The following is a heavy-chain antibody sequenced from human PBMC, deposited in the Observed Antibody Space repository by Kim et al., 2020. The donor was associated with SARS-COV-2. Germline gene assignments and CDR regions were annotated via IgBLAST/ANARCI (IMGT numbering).Heavy chain of an antibody. V-gene: IGHV4-59*08. CDR2: IYYSGST. J-gene: IGHJ4*02. Sequence: SETLSLTCTVSGGSISSYYWSWIRQPPGKGLEWIGYIYYSGSTNHNPSLKSRVTISVDTSKNQFSLKLSSVTAADTAVYYCARRFSSGFVYWGQGTLVTV. CDR1: GGSISSYY. CDR3: ARRFSSGFVY. D-gene: IGHD6-19*01.